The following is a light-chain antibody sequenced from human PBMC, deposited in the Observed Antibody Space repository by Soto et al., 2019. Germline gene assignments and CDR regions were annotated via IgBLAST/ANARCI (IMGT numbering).Light chain of an antibody. CDR1: SSNIGAGYE. CDR2: SNT. CDR3: QSYDNSLSGFYV. Sequence: QSVLTQPPSVSGAPGQRVTLSCTGSSSNIGAGYEVHWYQQIPGTAPKVLIYSNTHWPSGVPDRFSGSKSGTSASLAITDLQAEDEADYYCQSYDNSLSGFYVFGTGTKLTVL. J-gene: IGLJ1*01. V-gene: IGLV1-40*01.